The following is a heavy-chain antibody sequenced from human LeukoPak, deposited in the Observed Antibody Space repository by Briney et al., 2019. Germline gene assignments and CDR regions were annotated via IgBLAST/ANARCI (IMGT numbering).Heavy chain of an antibody. CDR1: GGSISSYY. CDR2: IYTSGST. D-gene: IGHD3-22*01. CDR3: TAITYYYNSSGYYFDY. Sequence: SETLPLTCTVSGGSISSYYWSWIRQPAVKVLEWIGRIYTSGSTNYNPSLKSRVTMSVDTSKNQFSLELSSVTAADTAVYYCTAITYYYNSSGYYFDYWGQGTLVTVSS. J-gene: IGHJ4*02. V-gene: IGHV4-4*07.